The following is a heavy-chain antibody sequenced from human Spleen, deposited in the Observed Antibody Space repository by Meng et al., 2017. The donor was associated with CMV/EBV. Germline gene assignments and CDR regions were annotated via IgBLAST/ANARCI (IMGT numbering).Heavy chain of an antibody. D-gene: IGHD6-13*01. CDR3: ARGASQLVPQGDYYYYGMGV. CDR2: ISYDGSNK. V-gene: IGHV3-30*04. CDR1: GFTFSSYA. Sequence: GGSLRLSCAASGFTFSSYAMHWVRQAPGKGLEWVAVISYDGSNKYYADSVKGRFTISRDNSKNTLYLQMNSLRAEDTAVYYCARGASQLVPQGDYYYYGMGVWGQGTTVTVSS. J-gene: IGHJ6*02.